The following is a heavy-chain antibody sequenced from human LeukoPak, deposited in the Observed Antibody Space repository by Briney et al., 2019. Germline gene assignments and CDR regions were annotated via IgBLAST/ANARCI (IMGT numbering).Heavy chain of an antibody. D-gene: IGHD1-26*01. CDR2: IYYSGST. J-gene: IGHJ4*02. CDR3: AKSGGYGLIDY. V-gene: IGHV4-4*02. CDR1: GGSISSSNW. Sequence: PSETLSLTCAVSGGSISSSNWWSWVRQPPGKGLEWIGNIYYSGSTYYNESLESRVTISIDTSENQFSLKLNSVTAADTAMYYCAKSGGYGLIDYWGQGTLVTVSS.